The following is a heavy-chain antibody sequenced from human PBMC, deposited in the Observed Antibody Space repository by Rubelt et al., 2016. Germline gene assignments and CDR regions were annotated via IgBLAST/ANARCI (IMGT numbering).Heavy chain of an antibody. CDR1: GFTFNSYW. J-gene: IGHJ4*02. CDR2: IKHDGSDK. V-gene: IGHV3-7*04. Sequence: EVQLVESGGGLVQPGRSLRLSCAASGFTFNSYWMDWVRQAPGKGLEWVDNIKHDGSDKYYVDSVKGRFTISRENAKNLVFLQMNSRRGEDTAVYFCSRMLEDWGQGALVTVSS. CDR3: SRMLED. D-gene: IGHD3-16*01.